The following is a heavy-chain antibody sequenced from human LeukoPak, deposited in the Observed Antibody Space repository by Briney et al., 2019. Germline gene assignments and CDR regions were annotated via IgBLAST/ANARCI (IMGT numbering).Heavy chain of an antibody. J-gene: IGHJ4*02. D-gene: IGHD2-15*01. V-gene: IGHV1-69*13. CDR1: GGTFSSYA. CDR2: ITPIFGTA. CDR3: ARTVLVGLYYFDY. Sequence: SVKVSCKASGGTFSSYAISWVRQAPGQGLEWMGGITPIFGTANYAQKFQGRVTITADESTSTAYMELSSLRSEDTAVYYCARTVLVGLYYFDYWGQGTLVTVSS.